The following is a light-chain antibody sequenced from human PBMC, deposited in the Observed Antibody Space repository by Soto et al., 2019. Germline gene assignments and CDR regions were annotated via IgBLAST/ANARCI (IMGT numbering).Light chain of an antibody. Sequence: DIQMTLSPSSLSASVGDRVTITCQASQDISNYLNWYQQKPGKAPKILIYDASVLEAGVPSRFSGGGSGTHFTLTISSLQAEDVATYYCQQFDNLPLTFGGGTKVEIK. J-gene: IGKJ4*01. CDR1: QDISNY. CDR2: DAS. CDR3: QQFDNLPLT. V-gene: IGKV1-33*01.